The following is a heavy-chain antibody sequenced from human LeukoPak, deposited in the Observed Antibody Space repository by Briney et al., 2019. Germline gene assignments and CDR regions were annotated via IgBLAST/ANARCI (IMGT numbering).Heavy chain of an antibody. J-gene: IGHJ4*02. V-gene: IGHV3-7*03. Sequence: PGGSLRLSCSASGFTFSTYWMSWVRQAPGKGLEWVANMRRDGNEIYYLDSVRGRFTISRDNAKNSLYLQMNSLRADDTALYYCAKDWSYGGNSWKYFGSWGRGVLVTVSS. CDR1: GFTFSTYW. CDR2: MRRDGNEI. D-gene: IGHD4-23*01. CDR3: AKDWSYGGNSWKYFGS.